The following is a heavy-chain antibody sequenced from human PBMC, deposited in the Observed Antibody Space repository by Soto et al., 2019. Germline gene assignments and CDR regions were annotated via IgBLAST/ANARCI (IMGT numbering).Heavy chain of an antibody. V-gene: IGHV3-23*01. CDR1: GFTFSSYA. Sequence: EVYLLESGGDLVQPGGSLRLSCAASGFTFSSYAVNWVRQAPGKGLEWVSAINGGSSTTYYADSVKGRFTISRDNSRNTLYLQMNSLRAEDTAIYYCARVIMGAMVHAFEIWGQGTMVAVSS. J-gene: IGHJ3*02. CDR2: INGGSSTT. D-gene: IGHD1-26*01. CDR3: ARVIMGAMVHAFEI.